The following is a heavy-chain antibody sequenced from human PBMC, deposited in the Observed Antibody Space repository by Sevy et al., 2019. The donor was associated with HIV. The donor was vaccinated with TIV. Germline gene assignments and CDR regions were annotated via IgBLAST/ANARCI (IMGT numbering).Heavy chain of an antibody. CDR2: ISSSSSYI. Sequence: GGSLRLSCAASGFTFISYSMNWVRQAPGKGLEWVSSISSSSSYIYYADSVKGRFTISRDNAKNSLYLQMNSLRAEDTAVYYCARDPGVVGAVNRFDPWGQGTLVTVSS. CDR1: GFTFISYS. V-gene: IGHV3-21*01. CDR3: ARDPGVVGAVNRFDP. D-gene: IGHD1-26*01. J-gene: IGHJ5*02.